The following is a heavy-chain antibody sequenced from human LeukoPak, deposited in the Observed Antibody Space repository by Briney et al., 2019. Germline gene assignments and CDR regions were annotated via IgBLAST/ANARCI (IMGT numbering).Heavy chain of an antibody. V-gene: IGHV1-8*02. J-gene: IGHJ6*02. D-gene: IGHD3-3*01. CDR1: GGTFSSYA. CDR3: ARGLPPRPYYDFWSGYYRSPYGMDV. Sequence: ASVKVSCKASGGTFSSYAISWVRQAPGQGLEWMGWMNPNSGNTGYAQKFQGRVTMTRNTSISAAYMELSSLRSEDTAVYYCARGLPPRPYYDFWSGYYRSPYGMDVWGQGTTVTVSS. CDR2: MNPNSGNT.